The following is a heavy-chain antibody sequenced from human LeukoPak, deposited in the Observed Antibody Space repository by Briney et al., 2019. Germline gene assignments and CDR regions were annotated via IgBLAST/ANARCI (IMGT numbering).Heavy chain of an antibody. CDR2: INQDGSEE. J-gene: IGHJ4*02. D-gene: IGHD6-19*01. CDR3: ARDSAVAYFDY. V-gene: IGHV3-7*01. CDR1: GFTFSSYW. Sequence: GGSLRLSCAASGFTFSSYWMSWVRQAPGKGLEWVANINQDGSEEYYVDSVKGRFTISRDNAKNSLYLQMNSLRAEDTAVYYCARDSAVAYFDYWGQGTLVTVSS.